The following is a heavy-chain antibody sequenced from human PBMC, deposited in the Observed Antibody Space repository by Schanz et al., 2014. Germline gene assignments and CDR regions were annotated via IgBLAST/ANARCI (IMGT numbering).Heavy chain of an antibody. CDR2: ISVYHGHT. Sequence: QVQLVQSGGEVKKPGASATVSCKASGYTFNNHGISWVRQAPGQGLEWMGWISVYHGHTNYAEKVHGRVTMTTDTSTSTVYMELRGLRSDDTAVYYCARETTISTGGAFDVWGQGTMVTVSS. V-gene: IGHV1-18*01. CDR3: ARETTISTGGAFDV. D-gene: IGHD3-9*01. J-gene: IGHJ3*01. CDR1: GYTFNNHG.